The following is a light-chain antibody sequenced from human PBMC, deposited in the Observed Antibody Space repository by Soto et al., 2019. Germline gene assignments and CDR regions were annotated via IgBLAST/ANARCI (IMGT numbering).Light chain of an antibody. CDR3: SSYAGSNNLL. CDR2: EVT. V-gene: IGLV2-8*01. CDR1: SGDVGGYNY. Sequence: QSDPTQHPSASGSPGQSVTISCTGNSGDVGGYNYVSWYQQHPGKAPKLMIYEVTQRPSGVPDRFSDSKSGNTASLTVSGLQAEDEAYYYCSSYAGSNNLLFGGGTKMTVL. J-gene: IGLJ3*02.